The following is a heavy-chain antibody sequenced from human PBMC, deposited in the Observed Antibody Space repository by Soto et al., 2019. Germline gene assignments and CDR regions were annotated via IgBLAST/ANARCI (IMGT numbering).Heavy chain of an antibody. CDR1: GFTFSTFN. D-gene: IGHD2-15*01. CDR3: ARVPGTARWWDY. CDR2: IISSGSTI. V-gene: IGHV3-48*04. J-gene: IGHJ4*02. Sequence: GGSLRLSCAASGFTFSTFNMNWVRQAPGKGLEWVSYIISSGSTIYYADSVKGRFTISRDNAKNSLYLQMNSLSAEDTAVYYCARVPGTARWWDYWGQGTLVTVSS.